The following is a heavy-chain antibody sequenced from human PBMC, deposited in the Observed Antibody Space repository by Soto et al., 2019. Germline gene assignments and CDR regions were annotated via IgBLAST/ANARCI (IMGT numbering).Heavy chain of an antibody. D-gene: IGHD3-22*01. Sequence: QITLKESGPTLVKPTQTLTLTCTFSGFSLSTSGVGVGWIRQPPGKALEWLALIYWNDDKRYSQSLKSRLTITKDTSKNQVVLTMTNMDPVDTATHYCAHKGWLWYFDYWGQGTLVTVSS. V-gene: IGHV2-5*01. J-gene: IGHJ4*02. CDR3: AHKGWLWYFDY. CDR1: GFSLSTSGVG. CDR2: IYWNDDK.